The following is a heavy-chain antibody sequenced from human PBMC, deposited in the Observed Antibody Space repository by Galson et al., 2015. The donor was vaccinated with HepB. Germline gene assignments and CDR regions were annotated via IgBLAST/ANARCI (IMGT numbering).Heavy chain of an antibody. V-gene: IGHV3-21*01. CDR3: ARGRITIFGVVTNYWYFDL. CDR1: GFTFSSYS. J-gene: IGHJ2*01. Sequence: SLRLSCAASGFTFSSYSMNWARQAPGKGLEWVSSISSSSSYIYYADSVKGRFTISRDNAKNSLYLQMNSLRAKDTAVYYCARGRITIFGVVTNYWYFDLWGRGTLVTVSS. CDR2: ISSSSSYI. D-gene: IGHD3-3*01.